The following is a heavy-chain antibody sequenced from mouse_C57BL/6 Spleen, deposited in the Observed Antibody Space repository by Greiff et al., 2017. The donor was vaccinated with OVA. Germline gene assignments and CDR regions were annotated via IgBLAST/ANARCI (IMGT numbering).Heavy chain of an antibody. Sequence: QVQLQQPGAELVRPGTSVKLSCKASGYTFTSYWMHWVKQRPGQGLEWIGVIDPSDSYTNYNQKFKGKATLTVDTSSSTAYMQLSSLTSEDSAVYYCARDYYEDYWGQGTTLTVSS. CDR2: IDPSDSYT. V-gene: IGHV1-59*01. CDR3: ARDYYEDY. D-gene: IGHD1-1*01. J-gene: IGHJ2*01. CDR1: GYTFTSYW.